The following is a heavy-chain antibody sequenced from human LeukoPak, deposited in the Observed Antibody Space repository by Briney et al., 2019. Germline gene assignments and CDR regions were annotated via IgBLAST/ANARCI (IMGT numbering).Heavy chain of an antibody. D-gene: IGHD1-1*01. CDR2: MSPKRGSA. J-gene: IGHJ6*03. Sequence: ASVKVSCKASGYTFTSYDINWVRQATGQGLEWMGWMSPKRGSAGYAQKFQGRVSMTRDTSISTAYMELSSLGPEDTAVYYCARDKQLDWAHYFYYYMDVWGKGTTVTVSS. V-gene: IGHV1-8*01. CDR1: GYTFTSYD. CDR3: ARDKQLDWAHYFYYYMDV.